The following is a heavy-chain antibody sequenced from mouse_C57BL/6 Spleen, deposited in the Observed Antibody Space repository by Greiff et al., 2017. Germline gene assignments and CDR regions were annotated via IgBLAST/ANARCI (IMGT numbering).Heavy chain of an antibody. D-gene: IGHD1-1*01. CDR2: IWLDADK. J-gene: IGHJ2*01. CDR3: ARGSVTTVVATDYYFDY. Sequence: QVTLKESGPGILQPSQTLSLTCSFSGFSLRTFGMGVGWIRQPSGKGLEWLAHIWLDADKYYNPALKSRLTISKDTSKNQVFLKIANVDTADTATYYCARGSVTTVVATDYYFDYWGQGTTLTVSS. V-gene: IGHV8-8*01. CDR1: GFSLRTFGMG.